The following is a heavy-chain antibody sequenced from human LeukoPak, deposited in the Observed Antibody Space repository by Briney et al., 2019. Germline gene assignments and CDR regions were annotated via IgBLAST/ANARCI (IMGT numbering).Heavy chain of an antibody. V-gene: IGHV4-39*01. CDR1: GGSISSRSYY. CDR3: ARQHSSSWYRAINYFDY. D-gene: IGHD6-13*01. Sequence: SETLSLTCTVSGGSISSRSYYWGWIRQPPGKGLEWIGSIYYSGSTYYNPSLKSRVTISVDTSKNQFSLKLSSVTAADTAVYYCARQHSSSWYRAINYFDYWGQGTLVTVSS. J-gene: IGHJ4*02. CDR2: IYYSGST.